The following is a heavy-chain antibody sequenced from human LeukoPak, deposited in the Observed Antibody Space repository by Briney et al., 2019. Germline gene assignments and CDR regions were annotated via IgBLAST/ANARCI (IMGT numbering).Heavy chain of an antibody. CDR2: ISSSSSTI. V-gene: IGHV3-48*04. Sequence: GGSLRLSCAASGFSVSSNYMSWVRQAPGKGLEWVSYISSSSSTIYYADSVKGRFTISRDNAKNSLYLQMNSLRAEDTAVYYCAREGSGSYGENIGDYWGQGTLVAVSS. D-gene: IGHD3-10*01. CDR3: AREGSGSYGENIGDY. J-gene: IGHJ4*02. CDR1: GFSVSSNY.